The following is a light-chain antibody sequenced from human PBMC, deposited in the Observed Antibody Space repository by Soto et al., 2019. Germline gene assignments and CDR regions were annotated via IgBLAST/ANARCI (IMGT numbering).Light chain of an antibody. CDR3: XQGTXWPIT. CDR1: QSLVYSDGNTY. J-gene: IGKJ5*01. CDR2: KVS. Sequence: DVVMTQSPLSLPVTLGQPASISCRSSQSLVYSDGNTYLNWFQQRPGQSPRRLIYKVSNRDSGVPDRFSGSGSGTVFTLKISRVEADDVGLYXXXQGTXWPITFGQGTRLEIK. V-gene: IGKV2-30*01.